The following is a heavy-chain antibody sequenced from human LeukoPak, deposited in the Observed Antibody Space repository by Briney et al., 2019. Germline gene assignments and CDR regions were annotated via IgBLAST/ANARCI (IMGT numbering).Heavy chain of an antibody. Sequence: GGSLRLSCAASGFTFSSYEMNWVRQAPGKGLEWVSYISSSGSTIHYADSVKGRFTISRDNAKNSLYLQMNSLRAEDTAVYYCARVVRGVGYYFDYWGQGTLVTVSS. CDR3: ARVVRGVGYYFDY. D-gene: IGHD3-10*01. V-gene: IGHV3-48*03. CDR1: GFTFSSYE. J-gene: IGHJ4*02. CDR2: ISSSGSTI.